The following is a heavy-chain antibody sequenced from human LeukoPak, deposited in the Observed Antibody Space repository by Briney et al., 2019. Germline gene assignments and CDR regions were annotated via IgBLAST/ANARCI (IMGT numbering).Heavy chain of an antibody. CDR2: MNPNSGNT. D-gene: IGHD3-16*01. CDR1: GYTFTTYD. V-gene: IGHV1-8*01. J-gene: IGHJ4*02. Sequence: ASVKVSCKASGYTFTTYDINWVRQATGQGLEWMGWMNPNSGNTGYAQKFQGRVTMTRNTSINTAYMELSSLRSEGTAVYYCARVQFEGLNYWGQGTLVTVSS. CDR3: ARVQFEGLNY.